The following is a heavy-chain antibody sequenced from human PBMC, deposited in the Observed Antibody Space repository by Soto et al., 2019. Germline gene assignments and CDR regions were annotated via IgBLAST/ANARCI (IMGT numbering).Heavy chain of an antibody. CDR1: GYTFITYG. Sequence: QVQLVQSGAEVKKPGASVKVSCKASGYTFITYGLSWVRQAPGQGLEWMGWISAYYGHTHYAQKFQGRVTMTRDTSTSTVSMELRSLPSDDAAVYYCVREMEAAGGTIYFLYWGQGTPVTVSS. V-gene: IGHV1-18*01. CDR2: ISAYYGHT. J-gene: IGHJ1*01. CDR3: VREMEAAGGTIYFLY. D-gene: IGHD6-13*01.